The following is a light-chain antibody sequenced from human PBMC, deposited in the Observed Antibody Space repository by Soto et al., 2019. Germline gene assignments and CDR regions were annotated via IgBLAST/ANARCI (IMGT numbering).Light chain of an antibody. J-gene: IGKJ4*01. CDR2: AAS. CDR3: QESYSSCR. V-gene: IGKV1-39*01. CDR1: QSIVTY. Sequence: DIQMTQSPSSLSASVGDRVTITCRASQSIVTYLNWYLQKPGKAPKLLLFAASSLQSGVPSRFSGSGSGTDFTLTISSLQPEDFATYYCQESYSSCRFGGGTKVDIK.